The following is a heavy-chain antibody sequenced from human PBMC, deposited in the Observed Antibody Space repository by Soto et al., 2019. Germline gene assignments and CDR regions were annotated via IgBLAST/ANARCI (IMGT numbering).Heavy chain of an antibody. J-gene: IGHJ4*02. CDR2: ITPIYPTT. V-gene: IGHV1-69*15. CDR1: GGTFYTYT. CDR3: ATIPRYSFPTSDDLDS. D-gene: IGHD5-18*01. Sequence: QVQLVQSGAEVRKPGSSVQVSCKASGGTFYTYTFSWVRQAPGQGLEWMGSITPIYPTTNYAEKSQGRLTVTADGSTSTAYMELSSLTSDDTAVYYCATIPRYSFPTSDDLDSWGQGTLVTVSS.